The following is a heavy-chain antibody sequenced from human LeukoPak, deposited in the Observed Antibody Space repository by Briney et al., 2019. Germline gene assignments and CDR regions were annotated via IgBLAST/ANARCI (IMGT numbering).Heavy chain of an antibody. V-gene: IGHV3-30*02. D-gene: IGHD4-11*01. CDR1: GFTFSSYG. CDR3: ARAQTN. Sequence: GGSLRLSCAASGFTFSSYGMHWVRQAPGKGLEWVAFIRYDGSNKYYADSVKGRFTISRDNAKSSLYLQMNSLRAEDTAVYYCARAQTNWGQGTLVTVSS. J-gene: IGHJ4*02. CDR2: IRYDGSNK.